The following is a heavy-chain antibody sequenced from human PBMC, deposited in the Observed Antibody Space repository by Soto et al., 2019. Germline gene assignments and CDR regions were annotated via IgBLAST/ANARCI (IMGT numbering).Heavy chain of an antibody. CDR2: MYYSGST. CDR3: ARIVVIPAAPNYYNYYGVDV. D-gene: IGHD2-2*01. Sequence: QLQLQESGPGLVKPSETLSLTCTVSGDSIISSSYYWAWIRQSPGKGREWIGNMYYSGSTYYNLSLTSRVTMAVDTSKNQFSLKISSVTAAETSVYYCARIVVIPAAPNYYNYYGVDVWGQGTTVTVSS. J-gene: IGHJ6*02. CDR1: GDSIISSSYY. V-gene: IGHV4-39*01.